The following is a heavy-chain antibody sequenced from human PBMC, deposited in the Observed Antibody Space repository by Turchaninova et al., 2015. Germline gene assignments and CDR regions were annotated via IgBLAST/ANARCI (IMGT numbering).Heavy chain of an antibody. Sequence: EVQLVESGGGLVTPGGSLRLSCAASGFTFSTQRINWFRQAPGKGMECVSSISSSSRYIYYADSVKGRFTISRDNAKNSLYLQMHSLRAEDTALYYCARDTSPYFDYYAMDVWGQGTTVTVSS. CDR3: ARDTSPYFDYYAMDV. CDR2: ISSSSRYI. CDR1: GFTFSTQR. D-gene: IGHD3-9*01. J-gene: IGHJ6*02. V-gene: IGHV3-21*01.